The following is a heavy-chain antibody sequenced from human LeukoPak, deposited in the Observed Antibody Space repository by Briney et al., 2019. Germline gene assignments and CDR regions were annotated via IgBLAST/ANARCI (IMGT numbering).Heavy chain of an antibody. CDR2: IKPDVSEI. V-gene: IGHV3-7*01. J-gene: IGHJ4*02. CDR1: GFTFTTYW. D-gene: IGHD3-22*01. CDR3: ARVTGYMIEDYFDY. Sequence: GGSLRLSCAASGFTFTTYWMSWVRQAPGKGLEWVANIKPDVSEIYYVDSVKGRFTISRDNAKNYLYLQMNSLRAEDTAVYYCARVTGYMIEDYFDYWGQGTLVTVSS.